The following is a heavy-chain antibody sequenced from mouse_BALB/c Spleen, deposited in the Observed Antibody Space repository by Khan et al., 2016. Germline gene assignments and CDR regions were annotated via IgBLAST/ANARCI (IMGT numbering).Heavy chain of an antibody. CDR1: GYSFTGYY. J-gene: IGHJ2*01. V-gene: IGHV1-26*01. D-gene: IGHD1-1*01. CDR3: ASMGGHYGG. CDR2: VNPNNGGT. Sequence: VQLQQPGPDLVKPGASVNISCKASGYSFTGYYMHWVKESHGKSLEWIGRVNPNNGGTSYNQKFKGKAIITVDKSSSIAYMELRSLTSEDSAVYYWASMGGHYGGWGQGTTLTVSS.